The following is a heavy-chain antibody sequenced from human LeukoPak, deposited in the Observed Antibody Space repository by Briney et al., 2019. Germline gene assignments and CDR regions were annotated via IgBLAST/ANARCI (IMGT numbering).Heavy chain of an antibody. J-gene: IGHJ4*02. CDR2: IYYSGST. Sequence: SETLSLTCTVSGGSISSSYWNWIRQPPGKGLEWIGYIYYSGSTNYNPSLKSRVTISVDTSKNQFSLKLTSVTAADTAVYYCARGNTGHVPYYWGQGTLVTVSS. CDR3: ARGNTGHVPYY. CDR1: GGSISSSY. V-gene: IGHV4-59*01. D-gene: IGHD2-8*02.